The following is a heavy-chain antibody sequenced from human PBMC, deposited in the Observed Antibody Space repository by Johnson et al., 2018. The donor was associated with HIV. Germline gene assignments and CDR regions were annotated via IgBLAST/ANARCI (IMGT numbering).Heavy chain of an antibody. V-gene: IGHV3-13*01. J-gene: IGHJ3*02. CDR1: GFSSSRYA. Sequence: EVQLVESGGGLVQPGGSLRLSCAASGFSSSRYAMHWIRQATGKGLAWVSGIGTTGDTYYPGSVKGRFTISRDHAKNSLHLQMNSLTAGDTAVYYCARGNTFDIWGQGTLVTVSS. CDR3: ARGNTFDI. CDR2: IGTTGDT.